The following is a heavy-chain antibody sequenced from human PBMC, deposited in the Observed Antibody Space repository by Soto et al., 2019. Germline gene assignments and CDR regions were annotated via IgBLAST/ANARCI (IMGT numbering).Heavy chain of an antibody. V-gene: IGHV3-30*18. CDR1: GFTFSNYG. D-gene: IGHD3-22*01. J-gene: IGHJ4*02. CDR3: AKDRVPIWLCVGIYEE. CDR2: ISSAGRNT. Sequence: QVQLVASGGGVVQPGRSLRLSCAASGFTFSNYGMQWLRQAPGEGLQWVAAISSAGRNTDYLHSVKGRFPISRDNSKNSLYLLMNSPRREDTAVYYCAKDRVPIWLCVGIYEEWGQGTMAIVSS.